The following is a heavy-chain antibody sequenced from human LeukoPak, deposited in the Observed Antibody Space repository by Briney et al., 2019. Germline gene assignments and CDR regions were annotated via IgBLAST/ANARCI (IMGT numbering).Heavy chain of an antibody. CDR1: GFIFSSYS. Sequence: PGGSLRLSCAASGFIFSSYSMNWVRQAPGKGLEWVSSFSSNNNYIYYADSVKGRFTISRDNAKNSLYLQMNSLGAEDTAVYYCARDGSAYRYFDLWGRGTLVTVSS. CDR2: FSSNNNYI. V-gene: IGHV3-21*04. J-gene: IGHJ2*01. CDR3: ARDGSAYRYFDL.